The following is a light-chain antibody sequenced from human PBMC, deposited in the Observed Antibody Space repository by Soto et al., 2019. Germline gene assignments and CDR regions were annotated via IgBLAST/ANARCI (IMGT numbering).Light chain of an antibody. CDR1: QNVRSY. J-gene: IGKJ1*01. Sequence: EIVLTQSPVTLSLSPGESATLSCRASQNVRSYLAWYQQRPGQAPRLLIYDASTRATGIPARFSGSGSGTDFTLSISSLEPEDFAVYYCQQRSNWPLWSFGQGTKVDIK. CDR3: QQRSNWPLWS. CDR2: DAS. V-gene: IGKV3-11*01.